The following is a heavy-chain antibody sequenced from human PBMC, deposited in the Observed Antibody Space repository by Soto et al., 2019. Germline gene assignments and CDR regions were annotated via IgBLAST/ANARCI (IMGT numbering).Heavy chain of an antibody. D-gene: IGHD4-17*01. CDR2: ISSSSSYI. CDR3: ARERPTVTDAFDI. CDR1: GFTFSSYS. J-gene: IGHJ3*02. Sequence: GGSLRLSCAASGFTFSSYSMNWVRQAPWKGLEWVSSISSSSSYIYYADSVKGRFTISRDNAKNSLYLQMNSLRAEDTAVYYCARERPTVTDAFDIWGQGTMVTVSS. V-gene: IGHV3-21*01.